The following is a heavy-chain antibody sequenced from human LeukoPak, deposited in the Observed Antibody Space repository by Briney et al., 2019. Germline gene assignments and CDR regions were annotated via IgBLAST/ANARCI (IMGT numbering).Heavy chain of an antibody. J-gene: IGHJ3*02. CDR3: ARDNTEIGAFDI. CDR1: GGSISSYY. D-gene: IGHD2-21*01. Sequence: SETLSLTCTVYGGSISSYYWSWIRQPAGKGLEWIGRIYTSGTTKYNPSLTSRVTMPVDKSKNQLSLGLSSVSAADTAVYYCARDNTEIGAFDIWGQGTMVTVSS. V-gene: IGHV4-4*07. CDR2: IYTSGTT.